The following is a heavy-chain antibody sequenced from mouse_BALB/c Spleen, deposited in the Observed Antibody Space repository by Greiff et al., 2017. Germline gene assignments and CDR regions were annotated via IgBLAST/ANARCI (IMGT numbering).Heavy chain of an antibody. Sequence: VQLQQSGPELVKPGASVKMSCKASGYTFTSYYIHWVKQRPGQGLEWIGWIYPGDGSTKYNEKFKGKTTLTADKSSSTAYMLLSSLTSEDSAIYFCASLHYYGHWGQGTLVTVSA. CDR3: ASLHYYGH. CDR1: GYTFTSYY. CDR2: IYPGDGST. J-gene: IGHJ3*01. D-gene: IGHD1-2*01. V-gene: IGHV1S56*01.